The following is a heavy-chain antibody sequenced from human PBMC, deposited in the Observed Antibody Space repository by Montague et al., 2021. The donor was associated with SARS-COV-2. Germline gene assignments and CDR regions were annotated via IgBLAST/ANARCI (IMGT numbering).Heavy chain of an antibody. CDR3: VRGFRNGPFDV. D-gene: IGHD1-14*01. CDR1: GSTFDDYG. V-gene: IGHV3-20*04. J-gene: IGHJ4*02. CDR2: ITRNGDST. Sequence: SLRLSCAASGSTFDDYGMSWVRQGPGKGLEWVSGITRNGDSTGFADSVKGRFTISRDNAKNPLYLQMNSLRAEDTALYYCVRGFRNGPFDVWGQGTLVSVSS.